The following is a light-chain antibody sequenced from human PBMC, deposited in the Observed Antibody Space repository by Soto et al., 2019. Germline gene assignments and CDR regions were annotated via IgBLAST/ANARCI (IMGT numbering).Light chain of an antibody. CDR3: QSYDSSLSVV. CDR2: GNS. V-gene: IGLV1-40*01. CDR1: SSNIRAGYD. J-gene: IGLJ2*01. Sequence: QSVLTQPPSVSGAPGQRVTISCTGSSSNIRAGYDVHWYQQLPGTAPKLLMYGNSNRPSGVPDRFSGSKSGTSASLAITKLQAEDEADYYCQSYDSSLSVVFGGGTKVTVL.